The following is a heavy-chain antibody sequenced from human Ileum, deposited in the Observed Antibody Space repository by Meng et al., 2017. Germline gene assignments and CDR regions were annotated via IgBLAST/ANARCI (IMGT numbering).Heavy chain of an antibody. V-gene: IGHV3-7*01. J-gene: IGHJ4*02. CDR2: INEGGSGR. D-gene: IGHD4/OR15-4a*01. Sequence: GESLKISCAASGFTFDTYWMSWVRQTPGKGLEWVATINEGGSGRYHADSVRGRFTISRDNAKSSLLLQMNSLTIEDTAVYYCPGLSGAHSWGQGTLVTVSS. CDR1: GFTFDTYW. CDR3: PGLSGAHS.